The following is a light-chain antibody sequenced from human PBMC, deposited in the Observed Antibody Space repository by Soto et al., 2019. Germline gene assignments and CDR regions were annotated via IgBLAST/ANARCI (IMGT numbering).Light chain of an antibody. Sequence: QSALTQPPSVSGTPGQRVTISCSGSISNIGTSSVYWYQQLPGTAPKLLIYRNSQRPSGVPDRFSGSKSGTSASLAISGLRSEDEADYYCAAWDDGLSGRGLFGEGTKVTVL. CDR1: ISNIGTSS. CDR3: AAWDDGLSGRGL. J-gene: IGLJ3*02. CDR2: RNS. V-gene: IGLV1-47*01.